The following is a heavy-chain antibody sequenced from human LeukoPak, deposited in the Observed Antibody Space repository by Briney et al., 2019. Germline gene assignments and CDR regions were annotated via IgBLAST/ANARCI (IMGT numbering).Heavy chain of an antibody. CDR1: GDSISSSSYY. D-gene: IGHD1-26*01. J-gene: IGHJ6*03. Sequence: PSETLSLTCTVSGDSISSSSYYWGWIRQPPGKGLEWIGSIYYSGSTYYNPSLKSRVTISVDTSKNQFPLKLSSVTAADTAVYYCARDRGRGNFLRPRYYYYYMDVWGKGTTVTVSS. CDR3: ARDRGRGNFLRPRYYYYYMDV. CDR2: IYYSGST. V-gene: IGHV4-39*06.